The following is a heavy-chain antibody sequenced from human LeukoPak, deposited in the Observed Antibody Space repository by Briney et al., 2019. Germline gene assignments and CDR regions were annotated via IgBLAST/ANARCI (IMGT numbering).Heavy chain of an antibody. V-gene: IGHV3-21*01. CDR2: ISSSSSYI. CDR3: ARDRMGSTGGSSWYDY. D-gene: IGHD6-13*01. Sequence: GGSLRLSCAASGFTFSSYSMNWVRQAPGKGLEWVSSISSSSSYIYYADSVKGRFTISRDNAKNSLYLQMNSLRAEDTAVYYCARDRMGSTGGSSWYDYWGQGTLVTVSS. CDR1: GFTFSSYS. J-gene: IGHJ4*02.